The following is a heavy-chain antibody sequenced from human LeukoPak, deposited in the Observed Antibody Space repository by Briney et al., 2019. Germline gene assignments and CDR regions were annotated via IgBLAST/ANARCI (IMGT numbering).Heavy chain of an antibody. D-gene: IGHD2-15*01. V-gene: IGHV1-18*01. CDR1: GYTFTSYG. Sequence: ASVKVSCKASGYTFTSYGISWVRQAPGQGLEWMGWISTYNADTDYAQNLQGRVTMTTDTSTSTAYMELSSLRSEDTAVYYCARGLGYCSGGSCFRGYWGQGTLVTVSS. CDR2: ISTYNADT. J-gene: IGHJ4*02. CDR3: ARGLGYCSGGSCFRGY.